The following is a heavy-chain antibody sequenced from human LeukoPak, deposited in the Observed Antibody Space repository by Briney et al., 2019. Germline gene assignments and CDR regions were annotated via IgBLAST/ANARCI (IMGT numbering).Heavy chain of an antibody. CDR2: INPNSGGT. Sequence: AASVKVSCKASGYTFSGYYVHWVRQAPGQGLEWMGCINPNSGGTNYAQKFQGRVTMTRDTSISTAYMELSRLRSDDTAIYYCARDVGEYCSSVSCYASDYWGQGTLVTVSS. D-gene: IGHD2-2*01. J-gene: IGHJ4*02. V-gene: IGHV1-2*02. CDR1: GYTFSGYY. CDR3: ARDVGEYCSSVSCYASDY.